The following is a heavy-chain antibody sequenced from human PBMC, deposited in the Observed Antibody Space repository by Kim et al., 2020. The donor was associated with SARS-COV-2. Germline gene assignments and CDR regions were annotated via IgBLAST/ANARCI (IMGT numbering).Heavy chain of an antibody. D-gene: IGHD1-26*01. Sequence: YYADSVKGRFTISRDNSKNTLYLQMNSLRAEDTAVCYCALRGSYWYLDYWGQGTLVTVSS. CDR3: ALRGSYWYLDY. V-gene: IGHV3-23*01. J-gene: IGHJ4*02.